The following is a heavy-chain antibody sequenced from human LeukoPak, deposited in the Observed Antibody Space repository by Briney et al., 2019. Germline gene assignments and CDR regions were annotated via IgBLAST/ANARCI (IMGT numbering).Heavy chain of an antibody. CDR2: ISYNGEQT. D-gene: IGHD3-22*01. J-gene: IGHJ4*02. CDR3: ARDPSVGGFSGSALDF. V-gene: IGHV3-64*01. Sequence: GGSLRLSCAGSGFTFSQYFMHWVRQAPGKGLEYLSVISYNGEQTYYSKSVTGRFTISRDNSKNMLYLQMGSLRPEDTAVYFCARDPSVGGFSGSALDFWGQGTLVTVSS. CDR1: GFTFSQYF.